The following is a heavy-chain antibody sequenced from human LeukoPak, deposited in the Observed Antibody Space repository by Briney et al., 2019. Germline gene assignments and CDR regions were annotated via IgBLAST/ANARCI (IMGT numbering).Heavy chain of an antibody. Sequence: PGRSLRLSCAASGFTFSSYGMHWVRQAPGKGLEWVACIYPDGTNKDYADSVKGRFIISRDNSKNTLYLQMNSLRAEDTAVYYCAKDWSGNYNWFDPWGQGTLVTVSS. J-gene: IGHJ5*02. V-gene: IGHV3-30*18. CDR3: AKDWSGNYNWFDP. CDR1: GFTFSSYG. D-gene: IGHD3-3*01. CDR2: IYPDGTNK.